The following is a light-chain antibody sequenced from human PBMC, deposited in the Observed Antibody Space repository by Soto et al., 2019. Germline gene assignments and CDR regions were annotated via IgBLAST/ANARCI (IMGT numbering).Light chain of an antibody. CDR2: DVA. V-gene: IGLV2-14*03. Sequence: QSVLTQPASVSAAPGQSITISCTGTNSDVGGANFVPWYQQHPGKPPKLIIYDVATRPSGVSDRFSGSKSGSTASLIITRLQAEDEADYYCVSFTSSTTGVFGSGTKVTVL. J-gene: IGLJ1*01. CDR3: VSFTSSTTGV. CDR1: NSDVGGANF.